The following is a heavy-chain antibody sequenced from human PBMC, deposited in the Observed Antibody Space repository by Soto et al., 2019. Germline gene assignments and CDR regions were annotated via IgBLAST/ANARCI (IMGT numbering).Heavy chain of an antibody. V-gene: IGHV1-46*01. CDR1: GYTFTSYY. J-gene: IGHJ3*02. D-gene: IGHD3-16*01. Sequence: ASVKVSCKASGYTFTSYYMHWVRQAPGQGLEWMGIINPSGGSTSYAQKFQGRVIMTRDTSTSTVYMELSSLRSEDTAVYYCATVWWVPEGRGLMSHAFDIWGQGTMVTVSS. CDR2: INPSGGST. CDR3: ATVWWVPEGRGLMSHAFDI.